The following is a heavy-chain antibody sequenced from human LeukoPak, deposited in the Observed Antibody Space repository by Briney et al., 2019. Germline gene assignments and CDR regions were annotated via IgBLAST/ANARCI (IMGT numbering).Heavy chain of an antibody. CDR2: ISSSSSTI. V-gene: IGHV3-48*01. Sequence: GGSLRLSCAASGFTLSSYSMNWVRQAPGKGLEWVSYISSSSSTIYYADSVKGRFTISRDNAKNSLYLQMNSLRAEDTAVYYCARVGAVRFLEWLHAFDIWGQGTMVTVSS. CDR3: ARVGAVRFLEWLHAFDI. D-gene: IGHD3-3*01. CDR1: GFTLSSYS. J-gene: IGHJ3*02.